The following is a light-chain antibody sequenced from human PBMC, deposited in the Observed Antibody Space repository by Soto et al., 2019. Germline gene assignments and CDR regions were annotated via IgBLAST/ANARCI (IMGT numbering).Light chain of an antibody. CDR1: SSDVGGYNY. J-gene: IGLJ1*01. Sequence: QSALTQPRSVSGSPGQSVTTSCTGTSSDVGGYNYVSWYQQHPGKAPKLMIYHVTYRPSGVSNRYSGSKSGNSASLTISGLQADDEADYYCCSLTTSHTYVFGSGTKVTVL. V-gene: IGLV2-11*01. CDR3: CSLTTSHTYV. CDR2: HVT.